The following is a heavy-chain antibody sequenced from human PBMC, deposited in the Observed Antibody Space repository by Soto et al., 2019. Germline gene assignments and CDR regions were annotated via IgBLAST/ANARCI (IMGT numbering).Heavy chain of an antibody. J-gene: IGHJ6*02. D-gene: IGHD3-16*01. CDR3: AREYDYVWGSYDPPSYYGMDV. V-gene: IGHV3-33*01. Sequence: QVQLVESGGGVVQPGRSLRLSCAASGFTFSSYGMHWVRQAPGKGLEWVAVIWYDGSNKYYADSVKGRFTISRDNSKNTLYLQMNSLRAEDTAVYYCAREYDYVWGSYDPPSYYGMDVWGQGTTVTVSS. CDR1: GFTFSSYG. CDR2: IWYDGSNK.